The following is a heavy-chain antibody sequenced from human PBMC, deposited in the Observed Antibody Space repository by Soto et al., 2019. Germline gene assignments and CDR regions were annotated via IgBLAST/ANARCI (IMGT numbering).Heavy chain of an antibody. D-gene: IGHD3-22*01. CDR3: ARLARLRRHGLSPQWFSSYLDS. CDR1: GPTFSNYS. Sequence: QVQLVQSGAEVKKPGSSVKVSCEASGPTFSNYSFNWVRQAPGQGLEWLGGIVPIFASSTYAQKFQARVMTAADASTSTVYMELTSLTSEDTAVYYCARLARLRRHGLSPQWFSSYLDSWGRGTLSTVSS. V-gene: IGHV1-69*01. J-gene: IGHJ4*02. CDR2: IVPIFASS.